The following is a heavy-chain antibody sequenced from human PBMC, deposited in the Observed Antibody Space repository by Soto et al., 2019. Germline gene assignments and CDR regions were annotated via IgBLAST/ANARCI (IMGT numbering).Heavy chain of an antibody. CDR3: ARLIYDYVWGSYRLAGEPKYYFDY. CDR1: GGSISSSSYY. J-gene: IGHJ4*02. D-gene: IGHD3-16*02. Sequence: SETLSLTCTVSGGSISSSSYYWGWIRQPPGKGLEWIGSIYYSGSTYYNPSLKSRVTISVDTSKNQFSLKLSSVTAADTAVYYCARLIYDYVWGSYRLAGEPKYYFDYWGQGTLVTVS. CDR2: IYYSGST. V-gene: IGHV4-39*01.